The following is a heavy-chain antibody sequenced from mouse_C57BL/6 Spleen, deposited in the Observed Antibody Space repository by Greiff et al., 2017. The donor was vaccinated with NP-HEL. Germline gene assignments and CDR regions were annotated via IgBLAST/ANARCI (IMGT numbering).Heavy chain of an antibody. CDR1: GYAFTNYL. J-gene: IGHJ1*03. Sequence: VQLQQSGAELVRPGTSVKVSCKASGYAFTNYLIEWVKQRPGQGLEWIGVINPGSGGTNYNEKFKGKATLTADKSSSTAYMQLSSLTSEDSAVYFCARGAYYGSSPYWYFDVWGTGTTVTVSS. D-gene: IGHD1-1*01. CDR3: ARGAYYGSSPYWYFDV. CDR2: INPGSGGT. V-gene: IGHV1-54*01.